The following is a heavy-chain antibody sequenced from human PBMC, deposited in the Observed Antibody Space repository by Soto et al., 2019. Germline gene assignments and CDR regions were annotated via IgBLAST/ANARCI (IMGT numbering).Heavy chain of an antibody. CDR1: GGSFSGYY. D-gene: IGHD3-22*01. V-gene: IGHV4-34*01. CDR3: ARGRRITMIVQYYYYGMDV. Sequence: SETLSLTCAVYGGSFSGYYWSWIRQPPGKGLEWIGEINHSGSTNYNPSLKSRVTISVDTSKNQFSLKLSSVTAADTAVYYCARGRRITMIVQYYYYGMDVWGQGTTVTVSS. J-gene: IGHJ6*02. CDR2: INHSGST.